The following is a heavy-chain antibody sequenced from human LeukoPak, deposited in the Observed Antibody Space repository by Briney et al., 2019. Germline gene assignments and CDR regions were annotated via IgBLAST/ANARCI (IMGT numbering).Heavy chain of an antibody. Sequence: GGSLRLSCAASGFTFSSYSMNWVRQAPGKGLEWVSSLSSSSSYIYYADSVKGRFTISRDNSKNTLYLQMNSLRAEDTAVYYCAKAGMTTINWFDPWGQGTLVTVSS. CDR2: LSSSSSYI. J-gene: IGHJ5*02. D-gene: IGHD5-24*01. CDR1: GFTFSSYS. CDR3: AKAGMTTINWFDP. V-gene: IGHV3-21*04.